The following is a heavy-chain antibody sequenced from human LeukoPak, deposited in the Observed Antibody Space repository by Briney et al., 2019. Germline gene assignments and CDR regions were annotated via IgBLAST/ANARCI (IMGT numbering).Heavy chain of an antibody. D-gene: IGHD1-26*01. V-gene: IGHV3-15*01. J-gene: IGHJ1*01. CDR1: GFTFSSYA. CDR2: IKSKTDGGTT. CDR3: TTSTLGAVGSYFQH. Sequence: GGSLRLSCAASGFTFSSYAMSWVRQAPGKGLEWVGRIKSKTDGGTTDYAAPVKGRFTISRDDSKNTLYLQMNSLKTEDTAVYYCTTSTLGAVGSYFQHWGQGTLVTVSS.